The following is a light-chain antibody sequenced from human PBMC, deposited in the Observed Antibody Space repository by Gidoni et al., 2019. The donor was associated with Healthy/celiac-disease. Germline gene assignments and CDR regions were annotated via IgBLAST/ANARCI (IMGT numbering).Light chain of an antibody. CDR2: GAS. Sequence: VMTQSPATLSVSPRERATLSCRASQSVSSNLAWYQQKPGQAPRLLIYGASTRATGIPARFSGSGSGTEFTLTISSLQSEDFAVYYCQQYNNWPPLTFGGGTKVEIK. CDR1: QSVSSN. J-gene: IGKJ4*01. CDR3: QQYNNWPPLT. V-gene: IGKV3-15*01.